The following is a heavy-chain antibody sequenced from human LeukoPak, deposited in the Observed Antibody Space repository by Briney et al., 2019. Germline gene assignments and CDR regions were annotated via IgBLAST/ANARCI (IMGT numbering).Heavy chain of an antibody. J-gene: IGHJ6*03. CDR2: IYYSGST. Sequence: SETLSLTCTVSGGSISSYYWSWIRQPPGKGLEWIGYIYYSGSTNYNPSLKSRVTISVDTSKNQFSLKLSSVAAADTAVYYCARLREYSGYDSYYYYYMDVWGKGTTVTVSS. CDR1: GGSISSYY. V-gene: IGHV4-59*01. CDR3: ARLREYSGYDSYYYYYMDV. D-gene: IGHD5-12*01.